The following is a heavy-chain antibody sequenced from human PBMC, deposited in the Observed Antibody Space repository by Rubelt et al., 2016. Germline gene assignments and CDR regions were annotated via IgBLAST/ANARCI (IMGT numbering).Heavy chain of an antibody. D-gene: IGHD2-15*01. CDR3: AKSGCSGGSCYFYYFDS. J-gene: IGHJ4*02. CDR1: GFTFSDSW. CDR2: INSDGNTT. V-gene: IGHV3-74*02. Sequence: EVQLVESGGGLVQRGGSLRLSCEASGFTFSDSWMHWVRQAPGKGLVWVSRINSDGNTTNYADSVKGRFTISRDNAKNTLYLQMNSLRAEDTAIYYCAKSGCSGGSCYFYYFDSWGQGTLVTVSS.